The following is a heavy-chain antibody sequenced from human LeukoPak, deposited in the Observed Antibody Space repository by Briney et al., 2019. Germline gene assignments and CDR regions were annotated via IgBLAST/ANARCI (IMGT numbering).Heavy chain of an antibody. D-gene: IGHD1-26*01. J-gene: IGHJ4*02. V-gene: IGHV3-7*01. Sequence: PGGSLRLSCSASGFTFSIHYMSWVRQAPGKGLEWVANIKQDGSETYYVDSVKGRFTISRDNAGNSLYLQMNNLRVEDTAVYYCARQSHRAEQYYFDYWGQGTLVTVSS. CDR2: IKQDGSET. CDR1: GFTFSIHY. CDR3: ARQSHRAEQYYFDY.